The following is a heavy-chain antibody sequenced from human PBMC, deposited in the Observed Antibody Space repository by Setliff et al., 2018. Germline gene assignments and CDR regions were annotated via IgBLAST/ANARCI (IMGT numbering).Heavy chain of an antibody. CDR2: INPGDSDT. V-gene: IGHV5-51*01. J-gene: IGHJ4*02. CDR1: GYTFTNYW. CDR3: AKDLWPTCGGDCYRPFDY. Sequence: GESLKISCRGSGYTFTNYWIAWVRQMPGKGLEWMGIINPGDSDTRYSPSFQGQVTISADKSTSTAYLHWGSLRAEDTAVYYCAKDLWPTCGGDCYRPFDYWGQGTLVTVS. D-gene: IGHD2-21*02.